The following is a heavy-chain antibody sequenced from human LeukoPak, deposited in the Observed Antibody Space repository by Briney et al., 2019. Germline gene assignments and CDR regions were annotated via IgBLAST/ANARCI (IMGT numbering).Heavy chain of an antibody. CDR1: GGSFNGYY. V-gene: IGHV4-34*01. D-gene: IGHD4-23*01. J-gene: IGHJ4*02. CDR3: ARGNGPAGETTVVTPFGAGHVASTYYFDY. Sequence: SETLSLTCAVYGGSFNGYYWSWIRQPPGKGLEWIGEINHSGSTNYNPSLKSRVTISVDTSKNQFSLKLSSVTAADTAVYYCARGNGPAGETTVVTPFGAGHVASTYYFDYWGQGTLVTVSS. CDR2: INHSGST.